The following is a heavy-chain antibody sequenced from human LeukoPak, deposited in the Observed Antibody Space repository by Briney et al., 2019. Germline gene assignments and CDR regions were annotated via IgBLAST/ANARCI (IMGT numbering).Heavy chain of an antibody. Sequence: SSVKVSCKASGATFSSYAISWVRQAPGQGLEWMGGIIPIFGTATYAQQFQGRVTITTDESTTTAYLELSRLRSEDTAVYYCARVADPHSYYYYYTDVWGKGTTVTVSS. CDR1: GATFSSYA. CDR3: ARVADPHSYYYYYTDV. V-gene: IGHV1-69*05. J-gene: IGHJ6*03. CDR2: IIPIFGTA.